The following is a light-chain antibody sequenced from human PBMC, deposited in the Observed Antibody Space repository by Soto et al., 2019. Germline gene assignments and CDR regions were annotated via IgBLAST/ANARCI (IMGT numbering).Light chain of an antibody. V-gene: IGLV1-47*01. CDR3: AAWDDSLSGVV. CDR2: RNN. CDR1: SSNIGSNF. J-gene: IGLJ2*01. Sequence: QSVLTQPPSASGTPGQRVTISCSGSSSNIGSNFVFWYQKFPGTAPKLLIYRNNQRPSGVPDRFSGSTSGTSASLAISGLRSEDEADYYCAAWDDSLSGVVFGGGTPLPVL.